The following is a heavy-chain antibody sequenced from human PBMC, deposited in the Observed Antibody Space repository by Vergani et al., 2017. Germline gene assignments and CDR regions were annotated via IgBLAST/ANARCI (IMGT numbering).Heavy chain of an antibody. V-gene: IGHV4-39*01. D-gene: IGHD6-13*01. CDR2: IYYSGST. CDR1: GASIRSSNYY. Sequence: QLQLQESGPGLVKPSATLSLTCSVSGASIRSSNYYWGWIRQPPGKGLEWIASIYYSGSTYYNPSLKSRVTISVDTSKNQFSLKLSSVTAADTAVYYCARQSSSSWDDAFDIWGQGTMVTVSS. CDR3: ARQSSSSWDDAFDI. J-gene: IGHJ3*02.